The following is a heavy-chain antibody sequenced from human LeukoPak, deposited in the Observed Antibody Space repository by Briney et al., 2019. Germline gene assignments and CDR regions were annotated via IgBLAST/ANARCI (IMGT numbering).Heavy chain of an antibody. CDR1: GFTFSSYW. V-gene: IGHV3-7*03. D-gene: IGHD1-26*01. CDR3: ARLGASSPDDAFDI. J-gene: IGHJ3*02. Sequence: GGSLRLSCAASGFTFSSYWMSWVRQAPGKGLEWVANIKQDGSEKYYVDSVKGRFTISRDNAKNSLYLQMNSLRAEDTAVYYCARLGASSPDDAFDIWGQGTMVTVSS. CDR2: IKQDGSEK.